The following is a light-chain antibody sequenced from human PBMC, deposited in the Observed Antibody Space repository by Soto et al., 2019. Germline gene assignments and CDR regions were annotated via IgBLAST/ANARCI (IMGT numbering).Light chain of an antibody. V-gene: IGKV3-20*01. J-gene: IGKJ1*01. CDR1: QSVSNY. CDR3: QQYGNSVRT. Sequence: EIVLMQSPGTLSLSPGERATLSCRATQSVSNYLAWYQQKPGQAPRLLIYAASSRASGIPDRFSGSGSGTDFTLTISRLEPEDFVVYYCQQYGNSVRTFGQGTKVEIK. CDR2: AAS.